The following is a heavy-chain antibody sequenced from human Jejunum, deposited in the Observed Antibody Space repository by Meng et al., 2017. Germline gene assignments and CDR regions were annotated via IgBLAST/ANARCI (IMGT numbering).Heavy chain of an antibody. CDR1: GGIFSTFA. CDR3: ARGAVVATTYYFDS. J-gene: IGHJ4*02. D-gene: IGHD2-15*01. V-gene: IGHV1-69*01. CDR2: IIPIFDTP. Sequence: QVQLVQSGAEGKKPGSSVKVSCKASGGIFSTFAFNWVRQAPGQGLEWMGWIIPIFDTPNYAQKFQDRVTITADASTSTAYMELNGLISEDTALYYCARGAVVATTYYFDSWGQGTLVTVSS.